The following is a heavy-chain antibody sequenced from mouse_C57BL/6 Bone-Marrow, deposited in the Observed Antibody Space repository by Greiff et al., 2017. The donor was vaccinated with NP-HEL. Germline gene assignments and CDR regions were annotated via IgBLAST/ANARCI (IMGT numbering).Heavy chain of an antibody. CDR1: GYTFTSYW. Sequence: QVHVKQPGAELVKPGASVKLSCKASGYTFTSYWMHWVKQRPGQGLEWIGMIHPNSGSTNYNEKFKSKATLTVDKSSSTAYMQLSSLTSEDSAVYYCARSYSLAWFAYWGQGTLVTVSA. D-gene: IGHD6-1*01. CDR2: IHPNSGST. J-gene: IGHJ3*01. CDR3: ARSYSLAWFAY. V-gene: IGHV1-64*01.